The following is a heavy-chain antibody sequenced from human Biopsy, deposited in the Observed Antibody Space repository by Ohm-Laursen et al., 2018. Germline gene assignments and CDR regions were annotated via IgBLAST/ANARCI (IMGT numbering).Heavy chain of an antibody. J-gene: IGHJ4*02. V-gene: IGHV4-34*01. Sequence: SDTLSLICAVYGESFNGYYWSWIRQTPGKGLEWIGEINHSGRTNYNPSLKSRVNISADKSNNQFSLKLTSVTSADTAVYFCGNEVHGRDYWGLGALVTVSS. CDR3: GNEVHGRDY. CDR2: INHSGRT. CDR1: GESFNGYY. D-gene: IGHD2-15*01.